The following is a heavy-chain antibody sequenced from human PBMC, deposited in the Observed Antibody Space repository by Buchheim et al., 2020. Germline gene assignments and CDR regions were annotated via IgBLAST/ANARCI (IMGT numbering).Heavy chain of an antibody. J-gene: IGHJ6*03. V-gene: IGHV3-74*01. D-gene: IGHD2-2*01. CDR2: INSDGSST. CDR1: GFTFSSYW. Sequence: EVQLVESGGGLVQPGGSLRLSCAASGFTFSSYWMHWVRQAPGKGLVWVSRINSDGSSTSYADSVKGRFTISRENAKNTLYLQMNSLRAEDTAVYYCARGYCSSTSCYPPYYYYYMDVWGKGTT. CDR3: ARGYCSSTSCYPPYYYYYMDV.